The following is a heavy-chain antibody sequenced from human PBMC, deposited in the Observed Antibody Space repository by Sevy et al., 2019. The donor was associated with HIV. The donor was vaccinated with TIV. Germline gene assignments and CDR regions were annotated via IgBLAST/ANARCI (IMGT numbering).Heavy chain of an antibody. D-gene: IGHD3-10*01. V-gene: IGHV3-33*01. J-gene: IGHJ4*02. CDR1: EFTFSSYG. CDR2: IWYDGSNK. Sequence: GGSLRLSCAASEFTFSSYGMHWVRQTPGKGLEWVAVIWYDGSNKYYADSVKGRFTISRDNSKNTLYLQMNSLRAEDTAVYYCARDKLPPVMVTMVRGALSYYFDYWGQGTLVTVSS. CDR3: ARDKLPPVMVTMVRGALSYYFDY.